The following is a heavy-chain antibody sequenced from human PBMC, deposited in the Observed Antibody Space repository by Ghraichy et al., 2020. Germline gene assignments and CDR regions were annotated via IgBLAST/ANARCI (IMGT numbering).Heavy chain of an antibody. CDR2: ISGSGATP. CDR3: AKALSQRSTEYINDAFHT. CDR1: GFVFKNYA. V-gene: IGHV3-23*01. Sequence: GGSLRLSCAASGFVFKNYALSWVRQAPGKGLEWVSGISGSGATPYYADSVKGRFTISRDIYKTTVYLQMSGLRAEDTAVYYCAKALSQRSTEYINDAFHTWGQGTVVTVSS. D-gene: IGHD1-1*01. J-gene: IGHJ3*02.